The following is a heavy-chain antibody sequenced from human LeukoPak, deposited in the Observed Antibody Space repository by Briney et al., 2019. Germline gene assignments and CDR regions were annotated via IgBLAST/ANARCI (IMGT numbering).Heavy chain of an antibody. Sequence: PSETLSLTCTVSGGSISSSSYYWGWIRQPPGKGLEWIGSIYYSGSTYYNPSLKSRVTISVDTSKNQFSLKLSSVTAADTAVYYCAREGDIVATISSPWNWFDPWGQGTLVTVSS. D-gene: IGHD5-12*01. CDR3: AREGDIVATISSPWNWFDP. V-gene: IGHV4-39*07. CDR2: IYYSGST. J-gene: IGHJ5*02. CDR1: GGSISSSSYY.